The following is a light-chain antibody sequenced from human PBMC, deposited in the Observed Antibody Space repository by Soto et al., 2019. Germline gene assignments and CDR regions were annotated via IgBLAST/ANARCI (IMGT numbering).Light chain of an antibody. CDR3: AAWDDSLSVVV. Sequence: SVLTQPPSASGTPGQRVTISCSGSSSNIGSNYVYWYQQLPGTAPKLLIYRNNHRPSGVLDRFSGSKSGTSASLAISGLRSEDEADYYCAAWDDSLSVVVFGGGTKLTVL. CDR1: SSNIGSNY. CDR2: RNN. J-gene: IGLJ2*01. V-gene: IGLV1-47*01.